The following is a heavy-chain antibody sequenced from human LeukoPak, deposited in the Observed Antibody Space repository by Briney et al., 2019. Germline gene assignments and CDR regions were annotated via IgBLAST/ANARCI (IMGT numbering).Heavy chain of an antibody. J-gene: IGHJ4*02. V-gene: IGHV4-4*07. D-gene: IGHD3-16*02. Sequence: PSETLSLTCTVSGGSISSYYWSWIRQPAGKGLEWIGRIYTSGSTNYNPSLKSRVTMSVDTSKNQFSLKLSSVTAADTAVYYCAATYYDYVWGSYRFAKRNYFDYWGQGTLVTVSS. CDR1: GGSISSYY. CDR3: AATYYDYVWGSYRFAKRNYFDY. CDR2: IYTSGST.